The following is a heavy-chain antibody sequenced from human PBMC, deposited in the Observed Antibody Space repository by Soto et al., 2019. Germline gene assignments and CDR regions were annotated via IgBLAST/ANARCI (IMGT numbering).Heavy chain of an antibody. CDR1: GASINRDNW. CDR2: IYHTGTT. J-gene: IGHJ4*02. Sequence: QVQLQESGPGLVNPSGTLSLTCAVSGASINRDNWWTWVRQPPGKGLEWIGDIYHTGTTNYDSSLNSPATISIDESKNHFSLNLNSVTAADTAVYYCAGSVHFWGQGTLVAVSS. V-gene: IGHV4-4*02. CDR3: AGSVHF. D-gene: IGHD3-10*01.